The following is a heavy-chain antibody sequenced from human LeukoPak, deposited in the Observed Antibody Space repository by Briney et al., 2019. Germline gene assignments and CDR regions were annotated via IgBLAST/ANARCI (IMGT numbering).Heavy chain of an antibody. CDR2: MSPSSGDT. D-gene: IGHD6-6*01. V-gene: IGHV1-8*01. Sequence: ASVTVSCKASGYTFTSYDINWVRQAPGQGLEWMGWMSPSSGDTGYAQTFRGRVTMTRDTSISTAYMELSSLKDDDTAMYYCARAALSSSHLVWGQGTLVTVSS. CDR3: ARAALSSSHLV. CDR1: GYTFTSYD. J-gene: IGHJ4*02.